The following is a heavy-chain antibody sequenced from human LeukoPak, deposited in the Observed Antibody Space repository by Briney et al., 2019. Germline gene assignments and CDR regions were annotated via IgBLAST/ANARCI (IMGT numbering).Heavy chain of an antibody. Sequence: GGSLRLSCVASGFPFSSYWMTWVRQAPGKGLEWVANIKQDGSKKSYVDSVKGRFTISRDNAKDSLYLQMNSPRAEDTAIYYCTRVGYIDEGIDYWGQGTLVTVSS. CDR3: TRVGYIDEGIDY. J-gene: IGHJ4*02. D-gene: IGHD5-24*01. CDR1: GFPFSSYW. V-gene: IGHV3-7*04. CDR2: IKQDGSKK.